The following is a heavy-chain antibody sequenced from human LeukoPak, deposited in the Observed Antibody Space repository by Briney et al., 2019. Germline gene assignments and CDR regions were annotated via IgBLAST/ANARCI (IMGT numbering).Heavy chain of an antibody. V-gene: IGHV4-39*07. CDR3: ARGSSSWYAYYYYYMDV. CDR1: GGSISSSFYY. CDR2: INHSGST. D-gene: IGHD6-13*01. Sequence: PSETLSLTCSVSGGSISSSFYYWGWIRQPPGKGLEWIGEINHSGSTNYNPSLKSRVTISVDTSKNQFSLKLSSVTAADTAVYYCARGSSSWYAYYYYYMDVWGKGTTVTVSS. J-gene: IGHJ6*03.